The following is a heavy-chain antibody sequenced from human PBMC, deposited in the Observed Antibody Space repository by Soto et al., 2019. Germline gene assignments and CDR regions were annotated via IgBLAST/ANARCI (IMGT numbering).Heavy chain of an antibody. D-gene: IGHD3-10*01. J-gene: IGHJ6*03. CDR2: IKSKADGGTT. V-gene: IGHV3-15*01. Sequence: WGSLRLSCAASGFTFSNAWMSWVRQAPGKGLEWVGRIKSKADGGTTDYAASVKGRFTISRDDSKSIAYLQMNSLKTEDTAVYYCTSSADYGSGSYYKQPTYYYMDVWGKGTTVTVSS. CDR3: TSSADYGSGSYYKQPTYYYMDV. CDR1: GFTFSNAW.